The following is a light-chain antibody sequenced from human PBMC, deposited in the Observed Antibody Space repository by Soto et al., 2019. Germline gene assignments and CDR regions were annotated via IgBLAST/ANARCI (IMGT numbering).Light chain of an antibody. CDR1: SSNIGAGYD. Sequence: VLTQPPSVSWAPGQRVTISCTGSSSNIGAGYDVHWYQQLPGTAPKLLIYGNSNRPSGVPDRFSGSKSGTSASLAITGLQAEDEADYYCQSYDSSLSGYVFGTGTKVTVL. V-gene: IGLV1-40*01. CDR3: QSYDSSLSGYV. CDR2: GNS. J-gene: IGLJ1*01.